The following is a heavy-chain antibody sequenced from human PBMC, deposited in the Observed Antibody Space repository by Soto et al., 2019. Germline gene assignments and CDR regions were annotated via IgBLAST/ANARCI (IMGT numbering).Heavy chain of an antibody. V-gene: IGHV4-34*01. Sequence: SETLSLTCAVYGGSFSGYYWSWIRQPPGKGLEWIGEINHSGSTNYNPSLKSRVTISVDTSKNQFSLKLSSVTAADTAVYYCARDGRSSQGVDYWGQGTLVTSPQ. CDR3: ARDGRSSQGVDY. CDR1: GGSFSGYY. CDR2: INHSGST. J-gene: IGHJ4*02.